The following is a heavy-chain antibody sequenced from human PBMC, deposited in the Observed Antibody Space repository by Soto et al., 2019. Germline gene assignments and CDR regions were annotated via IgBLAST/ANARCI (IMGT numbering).Heavy chain of an antibody. CDR2: IWYDGSNK. D-gene: IGHD6-13*01. J-gene: IGHJ4*02. V-gene: IGHV3-33*01. CDR1: GFTFSNYG. CDR3: ARGFSSSWYNIDY. Sequence: PGGSLRLSCAASGFTFSNYGMHWVRQAPGKGLEWVALIWYDGSNKYYADSVKGRFTISRDNSKNTLYLQMNSLRAEDTAMYYCARGFSSSWYNIDYWGQGTLVTVSS.